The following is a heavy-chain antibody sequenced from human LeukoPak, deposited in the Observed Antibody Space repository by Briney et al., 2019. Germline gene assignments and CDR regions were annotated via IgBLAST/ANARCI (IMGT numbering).Heavy chain of an antibody. CDR2: ITWNNDKI. Sequence: PGGSLRLSCAASGFTFEDYAMNWVRQAPGKGLEWVSSITWNNDKIAYTDSVKGRFTISRDNARSSLYLQMSSLRPEDTALYYCTKDLFERLTPYTAFDIWGQGTMVSVSS. CDR3: TKDLFERLTPYTAFDI. CDR1: GFTFEDYA. V-gene: IGHV3-9*01. D-gene: IGHD3-9*01. J-gene: IGHJ3*02.